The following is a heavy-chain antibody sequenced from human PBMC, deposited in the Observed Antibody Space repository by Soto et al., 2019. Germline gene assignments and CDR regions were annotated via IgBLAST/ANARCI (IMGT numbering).Heavy chain of an antibody. J-gene: IGHJ6*02. CDR1: GDSVSSYNAA. D-gene: IGHD3-22*01. CDR3: ARGRRGAKYYYDCSYYYYGMDV. V-gene: IGHV6-1*01. CDR2: TYYRSKWYN. Sequence: PSQTLSLTCAISGDSVSSYNAAWNWIRQSPSRGLEWLGRTYYRSKWYNDYAVSVKSRITINPDTSKNQFSLQLNSVTPEDTAVYYCARGRRGAKYYYDCSYYYYGMDVWGRGTTVTVSS.